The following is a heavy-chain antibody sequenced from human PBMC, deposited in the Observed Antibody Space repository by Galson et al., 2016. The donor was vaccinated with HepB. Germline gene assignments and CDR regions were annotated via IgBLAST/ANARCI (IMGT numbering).Heavy chain of an antibody. D-gene: IGHD2-8*01. J-gene: IGHJ4*02. Sequence: SLRLSCAGSGFSFSDHYMDWVRQAPGKGLEWVGRIRNKRNNYITEYAASVIGRFTISREDSRNSVDLQMNTLKTGDTAVYYCARMANGADSDWGQGTLVTVSS. V-gene: IGHV3-72*01. CDR1: GFSFSDHY. CDR3: ARMANGADSD. CDR2: IRNKRNNYIT.